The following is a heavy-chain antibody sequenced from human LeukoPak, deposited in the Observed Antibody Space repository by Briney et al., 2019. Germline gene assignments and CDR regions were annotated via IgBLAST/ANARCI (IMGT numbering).Heavy chain of an antibody. CDR2: INQSGST. D-gene: IGHD3-10*01. CDR1: GGSFSGYY. CDR3: ARGLTYYYGSGSYYVDY. J-gene: IGHJ4*02. V-gene: IGHV4-34*01. Sequence: PSETLSLTCAVYGGSFSGYYWSWIRQPPGKGLEWIGEINQSGSTNYNPSLKSRVTISVDTSKNQFSLKLSSVTAADTAVYYCARGLTYYYGSGSYYVDYWGQGTLVAVSS.